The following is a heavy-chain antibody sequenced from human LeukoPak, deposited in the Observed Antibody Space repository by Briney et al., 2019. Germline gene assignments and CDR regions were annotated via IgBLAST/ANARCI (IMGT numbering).Heavy chain of an antibody. CDR1: GYTFTSYA. J-gene: IGHJ4*02. CDR3: ARVTGEDYYFDY. D-gene: IGHD7-27*01. Sequence: ASVKVSCKASGYTFTSYAMNWVRQAPGQGLEWMGWINPNSGGTNYAQKFQGRVTMTRDTSISTAYMELSRLRSDDTAVYYCARVTGEDYYFDYWGQGTLVTVSS. CDR2: INPNSGGT. V-gene: IGHV1-2*02.